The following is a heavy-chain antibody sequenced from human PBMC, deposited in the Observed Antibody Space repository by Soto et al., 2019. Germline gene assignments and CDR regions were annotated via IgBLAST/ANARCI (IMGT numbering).Heavy chain of an antibody. CDR2: ISGSGDST. Sequence: EVQLLESGGGLVQPGESLRLSCAASGFTFSSYAMSWVRQAPGKGLEWVSVISGSGDSTYYADSVKGRFTISRDNSKNTLYRQMSSLRAEDTAVYYCAKRSTASTFDYWGQGTLVNVSS. D-gene: IGHD6-6*01. CDR3: AKRSTASTFDY. J-gene: IGHJ4*02. V-gene: IGHV3-23*01. CDR1: GFTFSSYA.